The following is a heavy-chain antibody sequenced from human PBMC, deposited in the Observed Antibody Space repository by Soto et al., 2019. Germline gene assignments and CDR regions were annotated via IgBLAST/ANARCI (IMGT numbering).Heavy chain of an antibody. CDR1: GFTFSSYA. CDR2: ISGSGGST. D-gene: IGHD6-13*01. Sequence: HPGGSLRLSCAASGFTFSSYAMSWVRQAPGKGLEWVSAISGSGGSTYYADSVKGRFTISRDNSKNTLYLQMNSLRAEDTAVYYCAIPRAYGSSWPNKPFDYWGQGTLVTVSS. V-gene: IGHV3-23*01. CDR3: AIPRAYGSSWPNKPFDY. J-gene: IGHJ4*02.